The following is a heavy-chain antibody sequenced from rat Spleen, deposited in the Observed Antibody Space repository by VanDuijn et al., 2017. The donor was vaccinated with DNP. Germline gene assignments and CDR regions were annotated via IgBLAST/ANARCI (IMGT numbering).Heavy chain of an antibody. CDR1: GFTFSTFP. Sequence: EVQLVESGGGLVQPGRSMKLSCAASGFTFSTFPMAWVRQAPTKGLEWVASISPSGGSTYCRDSVKGRFTVSRDNAERSLYLQMDSLRSEDTATYYCARRGLRRTMDAWGQGTLVTVSS. J-gene: IGHJ3*01. D-gene: IGHD1-11*01. CDR3: ARRGLRRTMDA. CDR2: ISPSGGST. V-gene: IGHV5-46*01.